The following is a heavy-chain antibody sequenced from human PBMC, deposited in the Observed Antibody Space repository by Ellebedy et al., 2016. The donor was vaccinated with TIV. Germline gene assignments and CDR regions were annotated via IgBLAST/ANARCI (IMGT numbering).Heavy chain of an antibody. D-gene: IGHD1-1*01. V-gene: IGHV3-7*03. J-gene: IGHJ4*02. Sequence: GESLKISCAASGFTFSIYWMSWVRQAPGKGLEWVANIKQDGSEKYYVDSVKGRFTISRDNAKNLLYLQMDSLRAEDTAVYYCAKDWNDEFDYWGQGTLVTVSS. CDR3: AKDWNDEFDY. CDR2: IKQDGSEK. CDR1: GFTFSIYW.